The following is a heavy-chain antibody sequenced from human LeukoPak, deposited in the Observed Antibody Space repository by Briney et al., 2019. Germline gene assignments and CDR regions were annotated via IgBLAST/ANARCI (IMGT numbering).Heavy chain of an antibody. J-gene: IGHJ4*02. V-gene: IGHV3-30-3*01. CDR1: GFTFSSYA. CDR2: ISYDGSNK. CDR3: ARSRQRGDYGGFDY. Sequence: PGRSLRLSCAASGFTFSSYAMHWVRQAPGKGLEWVAVISYDGSNKYYADSVKGRFTISRDNSKNTLYLQMNSLRAEDTAVYYCARSRQRGDYGGFDYWGQGTLVTVSS. D-gene: IGHD4-17*01.